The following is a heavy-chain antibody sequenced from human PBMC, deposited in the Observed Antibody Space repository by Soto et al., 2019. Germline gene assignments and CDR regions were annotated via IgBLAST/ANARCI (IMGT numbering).Heavy chain of an antibody. J-gene: IGHJ3*02. Sequence: EEQLLESGGSLVQPGGSLRLSCAASGFTFSSYAMTWVRQAPGKGLEWISGINGGGHSTYYADSVKGRFTISRDISKNTLYLQMNSLRAEDTAVYYCATLRWGGDAFDIWGQGTMVTVSS. CDR2: INGGGHST. CDR1: GFTFSSYA. CDR3: ATLRWGGDAFDI. D-gene: IGHD3-16*01. V-gene: IGHV3-23*01.